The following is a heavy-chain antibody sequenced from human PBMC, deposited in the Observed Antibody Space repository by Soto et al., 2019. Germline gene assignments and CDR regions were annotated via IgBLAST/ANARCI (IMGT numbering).Heavy chain of an antibody. J-gene: IGHJ3*02. CDR2: IIPIFGTA. CDR1: GGTFSSYA. Sequence: GASVKVSCKASGGTFSSYAISWVRQAPGQGLEWMGGIIPIFGTANYAQKFQGRVTITADESTSTAYMELSSLRSEDTAVYYCARGIEAARRDDAFDIWGQGTMVTVS. V-gene: IGHV1-69*13. CDR3: ARGIEAARRDDAFDI. D-gene: IGHD6-13*01.